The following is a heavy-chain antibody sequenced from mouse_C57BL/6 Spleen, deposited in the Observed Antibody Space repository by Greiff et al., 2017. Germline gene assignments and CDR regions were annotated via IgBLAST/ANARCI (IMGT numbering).Heavy chain of an antibody. CDR3: ARGDDYDQGDYSMDY. CDR1: GFTFTGYW. V-gene: IGHV1-55*01. Sequence: VQLQQPGAELVKPGASVKMSCKASGFTFTGYWITWVKQRPGQGLEWMGVIYPGGGSTNYNEKFKGKATLTVATSSSTAYMQLSSRTSEDAAGYYCARGDDYDQGDYSMDYWGQGTSVTVSS. J-gene: IGHJ4*01. D-gene: IGHD2-4*01. CDR2: IYPGGGST.